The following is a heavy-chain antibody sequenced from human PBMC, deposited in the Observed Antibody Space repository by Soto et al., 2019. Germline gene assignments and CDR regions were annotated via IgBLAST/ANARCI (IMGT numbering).Heavy chain of an antibody. D-gene: IGHD2-15*01. CDR1: GGSISSGDYY. J-gene: IGHJ5*02. CDR2: IYYSGST. CDR3: AREGSIVNWFDP. Sequence: SETLSLTCTVSGGSISSGDYYWSWISQTPGKGLEWIGYIYYSGSTYYNPSLKSRVTISVDTSKNQFSLKLSSVTAADTAVYYCAREGSIVNWFDPWGQGTLVTVSS. V-gene: IGHV4-30-4*01.